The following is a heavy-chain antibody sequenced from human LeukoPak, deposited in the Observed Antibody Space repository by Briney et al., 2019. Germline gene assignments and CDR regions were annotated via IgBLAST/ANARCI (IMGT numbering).Heavy chain of an antibody. CDR1: GFPFSRYW. J-gene: IGHJ4*02. Sequence: GGSLRLSCAASGFPFSRYWMNWVRQAPGKGLEWVASIKEDGSEKSYVDPVKSRFTISRDNSKNSLYLQMNSLRAEDTAVYYCVSCGATTCIIRFDHWGQGTLVTVSS. CDR2: IKEDGSEK. V-gene: IGHV3-7*01. CDR3: VSCGATTCIIRFDH. D-gene: IGHD4/OR15-4a*01.